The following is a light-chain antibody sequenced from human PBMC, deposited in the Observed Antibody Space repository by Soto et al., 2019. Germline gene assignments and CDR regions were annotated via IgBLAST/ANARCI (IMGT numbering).Light chain of an antibody. Sequence: EIVMTQSPATLSVSPGESAPLSCRASQSVRSHLAWYQQKPGQAPTLLIYDASTRATGIPARFSGSGSGTEFTLTIRRLRSEDFAVYYCQQYNDWPPLTFGGGPKVDIK. J-gene: IGKJ4*01. V-gene: IGKV3-15*01. CDR2: DAS. CDR3: QQYNDWPPLT. CDR1: QSVRSH.